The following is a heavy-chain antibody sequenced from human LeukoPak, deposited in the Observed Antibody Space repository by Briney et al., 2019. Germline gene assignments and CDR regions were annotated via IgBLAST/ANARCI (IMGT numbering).Heavy chain of an antibody. D-gene: IGHD3-22*01. CDR3: ATGLTYYYDSSGYRN. CDR1: GYTFTSYG. CDR2: FDPEDGET. Sequence: ASVKVSCKASGYTFTSYGISWVRQAPGQGLEWMGGFDPEDGETIYAQKFQGRVTMTEDTSTDTAYMELSSLRSEDTAVYYCATGLTYYYDSSGYRNWGQGTLVTVSS. J-gene: IGHJ4*02. V-gene: IGHV1-24*01.